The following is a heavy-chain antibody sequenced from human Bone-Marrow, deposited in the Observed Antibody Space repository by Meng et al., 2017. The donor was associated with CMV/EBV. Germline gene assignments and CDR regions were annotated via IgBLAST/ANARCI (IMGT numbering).Heavy chain of an antibody. Sequence: GSTFASYAMHWVRQAPGQRLEWLGWIKTGYGNTKYSQKFQDRVTITRDTSASTVYMEVSSLTSEDTGVYYCARQGSKTGTTGDFDYWGQGTLVTVSS. V-gene: IGHV1-3*04. CDR1: GSTFASYA. J-gene: IGHJ4*02. CDR2: IKTGYGNT. D-gene: IGHD1-1*01. CDR3: ARQGSKTGTTGDFDY.